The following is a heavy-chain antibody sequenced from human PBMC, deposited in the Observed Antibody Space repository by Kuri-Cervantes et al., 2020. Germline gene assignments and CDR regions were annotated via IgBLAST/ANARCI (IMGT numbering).Heavy chain of an antibody. CDR1: GFTFSSYW. V-gene: IGHV3-74*01. J-gene: IGHJ4*02. CDR2: INSDGSST. Sequence: GESLKISCAASGFTFSSYWMHWVRQAPGKGLVWVSRINSDGSSTSYADSVKGRFTISRDNAKNTLYLQMNSLRAEDTAVYYCAKGFIASIDYWGQGTLVTVSS. CDR3: AKGFIASIDY. D-gene: IGHD6-13*01.